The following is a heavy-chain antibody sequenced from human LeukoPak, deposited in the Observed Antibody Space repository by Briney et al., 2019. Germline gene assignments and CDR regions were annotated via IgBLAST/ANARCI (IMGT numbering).Heavy chain of an antibody. D-gene: IGHD5-12*01. J-gene: IGHJ4*02. V-gene: IGHV3-11*04. Sequence: GGSLRLSCAASGFTFSDYNMRWIRQAPGKGLEWVSSISRSGSTKYYADSVKGRFTISRDNSKNTLYLQMNSLRAEDTAVYYCARGPSGYHNTGGQGTLVTVSS. CDR2: ISRSGSTK. CDR1: GFTFSDYN. CDR3: ARGPSGYHNT.